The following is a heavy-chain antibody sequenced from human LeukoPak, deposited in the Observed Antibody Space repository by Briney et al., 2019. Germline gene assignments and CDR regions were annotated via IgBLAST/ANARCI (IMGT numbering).Heavy chain of an antibody. D-gene: IGHD2/OR15-2a*01. CDR2: ISSSSTTI. J-gene: IGHJ4*02. Sequence: GGSLRLSCAASGFTFSSYSMMWVRQAPGKGLEWVSYISSSSTTIHYADSVKGRFTISRDNAKNSVYLQMNSLRAEDTAVYYCVRGCNRASCPYYFDSWAQGTLVTVSS. V-gene: IGHV3-48*01. CDR3: VRGCNRASCPYYFDS. CDR1: GFTFSSYS.